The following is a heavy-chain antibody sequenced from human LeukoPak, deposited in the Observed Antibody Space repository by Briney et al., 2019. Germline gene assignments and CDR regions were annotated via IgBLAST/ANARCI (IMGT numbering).Heavy chain of an antibody. CDR1: GYTFTGYY. D-gene: IGHD6-19*01. CDR3: ARVGIEVAGPLVVPYNWFDP. Sequence: ASVKVSCKASGYTFTGYYMHWVRRAPGQGLEWMGCINPNSGGTNYAQKFQGRVTMTRDTSITTAYMELSRLTSDDTAVYYCARVGIEVAGPLVVPYNWFDPWGQGTLVTVSS. J-gene: IGHJ5*02. CDR2: INPNSGGT. V-gene: IGHV1-2*02.